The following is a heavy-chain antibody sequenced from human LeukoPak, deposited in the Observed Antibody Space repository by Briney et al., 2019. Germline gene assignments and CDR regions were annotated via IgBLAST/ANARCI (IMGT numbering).Heavy chain of an antibody. CDR1: GYTFTSYD. CDR2: MNPNSANT. D-gene: IGHD3-10*01. Sequence: ASVKVSCKASGYTFTSYDINWVRQATGQGLEWMGWMNPNSANTGYAQKFQGRVTMTRDTSISTAYMELSSLTPEDAAVYYCARGPSYGSGSYNIYGIDYWGQGTLVTVSS. CDR3: ARGPSYGSGSYNIYGIDY. V-gene: IGHV1-8*01. J-gene: IGHJ4*02.